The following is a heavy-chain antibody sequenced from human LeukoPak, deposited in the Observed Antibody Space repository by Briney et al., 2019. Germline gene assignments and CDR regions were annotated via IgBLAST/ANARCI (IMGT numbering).Heavy chain of an antibody. CDR2: ISYDGSNK. V-gene: IGHV3-30*18. CDR3: AKDSGYDYYYYYGMDV. CDR1: GFTFSSYG. Sequence: GRSLRLSCAASGFTFSSYGMHWVRQAPGKGLEWVAVISYDGSNKYYADSVKGRFTISRDNSKNTLYLQMNSLRAEDTAVHYCAKDSGYDYYYYYGMDVWGQGTTVTVSS. D-gene: IGHD5-12*01. J-gene: IGHJ6*02.